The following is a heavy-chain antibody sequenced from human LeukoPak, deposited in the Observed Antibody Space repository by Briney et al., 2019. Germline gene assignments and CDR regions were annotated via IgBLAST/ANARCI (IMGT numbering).Heavy chain of an antibody. CDR3: ARGGNSAYAFDI. CDR1: GGSISIHY. Sequence: SETLSLTCTVSGGSISIHYWSWIRQPPGKGLEWIGYIYYSGSTNYNPSLKSRVTISVDTSKNQFSLKLSSVTAADTAVYYCARGGNSAYAFDIWGQGTMVTVSS. D-gene: IGHD4-23*01. V-gene: IGHV4-59*11. CDR2: IYYSGST. J-gene: IGHJ3*02.